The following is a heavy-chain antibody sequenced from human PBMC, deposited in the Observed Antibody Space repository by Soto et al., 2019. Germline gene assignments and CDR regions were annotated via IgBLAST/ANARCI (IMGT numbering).Heavy chain of an antibody. J-gene: IGHJ4*02. CDR3: ARAGNTKNPRKVLLKDY. CDR1: GYTFTGYY. Sequence: ASVKVSCKASGYTFTGYYMHWVRQAPGQGLEWMGWINPNSGGTNYAQKFQGRVTMTRDTSISTAYMELSRLRSDDTAVYYCARAGNTKNPRKVLLKDYWGQGTLVTVSS. D-gene: IGHD3-10*01. CDR2: INPNSGGT. V-gene: IGHV1-2*02.